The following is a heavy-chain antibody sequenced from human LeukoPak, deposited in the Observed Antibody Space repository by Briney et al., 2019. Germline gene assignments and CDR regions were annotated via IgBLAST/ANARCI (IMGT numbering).Heavy chain of an antibody. J-gene: IGHJ6*02. CDR1: GGSFSGYY. CDR3: ARPDSSGSYYYGMDV. CDR2: INHSGST. D-gene: IGHD3-22*01. V-gene: IGHV4-34*01. Sequence: SETLSLTCAVYGGSFSGYYWSWIRQPPGKGLEWIGEINHSGSTNYNPSLKSRVTISVDTSKNQFSLKLSSVTAADTAVYYCARPDSSGSYYYGMDVWGQGTTVTVSS.